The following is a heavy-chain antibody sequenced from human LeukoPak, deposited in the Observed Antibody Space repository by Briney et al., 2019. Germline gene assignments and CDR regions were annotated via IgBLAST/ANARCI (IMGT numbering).Heavy chain of an antibody. CDR3: ARDLRSNTFSDYYGVDV. CDR2: INKDGSEE. V-gene: IGHV3-7*01. Sequence: GGSLRLSCAASGFTFSSYWMSWVRQSPGKGLEWVANINKDGSEEYYVDSVRGRFTISRDNGKNSLNLQMNSLRVEDTAVYYCARDLRSNTFSDYYGVDVWGQGTTVIVSS. J-gene: IGHJ6*02. D-gene: IGHD2-15*01. CDR1: GFTFSSYW.